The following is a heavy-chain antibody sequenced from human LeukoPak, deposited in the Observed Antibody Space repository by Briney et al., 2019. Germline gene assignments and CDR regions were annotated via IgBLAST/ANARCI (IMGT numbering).Heavy chain of an antibody. CDR1: GFTVSSYS. V-gene: IGHV3-48*01. CDR2: ISSSSSTI. D-gene: IGHD5-18*01. Sequence: PGGSLRLSCAASGFTVSSYSMNWVRQAPGKGLEWVSYISSSSSTIYYADSVKGRFTISRDNAKNSLYLQMNSLRAEDTAVYYCARGAVDTAMVPFPFDYWGQGTLVTVSS. CDR3: ARGAVDTAMVPFPFDY. J-gene: IGHJ4*02.